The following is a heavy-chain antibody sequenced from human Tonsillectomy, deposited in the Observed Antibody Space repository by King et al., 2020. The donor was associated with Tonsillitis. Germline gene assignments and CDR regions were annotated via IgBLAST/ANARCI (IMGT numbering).Heavy chain of an antibody. V-gene: IGHV2-70*04. D-gene: IGHD6-19*01. CDR1: GFSLSTTGMC. CDR3: ARFHSNGWYTGTMDY. J-gene: IGHJ4*02. CDR2: IDWDDEK. Sequence: LTLKESGPALVKPTQSLTLTCIFSGFSLSTTGMCVNWIRQPPGKALEWLARIDWDDEKFYSTSLKTRLTISKDTSKNQVVLSMTNMDPVDTATYYCARFHSNGWYTGTMDYWGQGILVTVSS.